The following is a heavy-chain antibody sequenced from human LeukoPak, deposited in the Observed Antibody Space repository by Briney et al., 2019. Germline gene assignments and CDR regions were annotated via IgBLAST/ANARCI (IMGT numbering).Heavy chain of an antibody. J-gene: IGHJ4*02. Sequence: GGSLRLSCAASGFTFSSYGMHWVRQAPGKGLEWVAVISYDGSNKYYADSVKGRFTISRDNSKNTLYLQMNSLRAEDTAVYYCAKGSEEMLLVSYFDYWGQGTLVTVSS. CDR3: AKGSEEMLLVSYFDY. D-gene: IGHD5-24*01. CDR1: GFTFSSYG. V-gene: IGHV3-30*18. CDR2: ISYDGSNK.